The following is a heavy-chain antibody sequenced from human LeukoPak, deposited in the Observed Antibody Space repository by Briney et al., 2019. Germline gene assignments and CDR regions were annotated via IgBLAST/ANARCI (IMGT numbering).Heavy chain of an antibody. Sequence: ASVKVSCKASGYSFTGYYLHWVRQAPGQGLEWMGWINPNSGDTNYAQKFQGSVTMTRDTSISTAYIILRRLTSDDTAVYYCARDISGSYYNAFDIWGQGTMVTVSS. CDR2: INPNSGDT. D-gene: IGHD1-26*01. CDR3: ARDISGSYYNAFDI. CDR1: GYSFTGYY. V-gene: IGHV1-2*02. J-gene: IGHJ3*02.